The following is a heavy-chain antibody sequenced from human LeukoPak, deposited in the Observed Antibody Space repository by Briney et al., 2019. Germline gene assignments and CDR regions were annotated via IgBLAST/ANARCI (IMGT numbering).Heavy chain of an antibody. D-gene: IGHD6-13*01. J-gene: IGHJ4*02. CDR1: GGSISSYY. Sequence: SETLSLTCTVSGGSISSYYWSWIRQPPGEGLEWIGYIYYSGSTNYNPSLKSRVTISVDTSKNQFSLKLSSVTAADTAVYYCARVLYSSSWYPDYYFDYWGQGTLVTVSS. CDR3: ARVLYSSSWYPDYYFDY. V-gene: IGHV4-59*01. CDR2: IYYSGST.